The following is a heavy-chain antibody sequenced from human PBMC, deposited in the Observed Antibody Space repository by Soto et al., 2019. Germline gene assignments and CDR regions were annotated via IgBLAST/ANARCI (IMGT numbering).Heavy chain of an antibody. D-gene: IGHD2-15*01. V-gene: IGHV4-59*01. Sequence: QVQLQESGPGLVKPSETLSLTCTVSGGSISSYYWSWIRQPPGKGLEWIGYIYYSGSTNYNPSLKSRVTISVDTSKNHFSLKLSSVTAADTAVYYCAVVAAISYWGQGTLVTVSS. CDR2: IYYSGST. J-gene: IGHJ4*02. CDR1: GGSISSYY. CDR3: AVVAAISY.